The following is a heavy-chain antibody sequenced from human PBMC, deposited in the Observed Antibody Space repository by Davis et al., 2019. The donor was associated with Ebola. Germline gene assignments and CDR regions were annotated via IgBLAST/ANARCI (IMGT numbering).Heavy chain of an antibody. CDR3: ARDLRGAAALGSNKWRFYFDY. CDR1: GYTFTSYG. V-gene: IGHV1-18*04. CDR2: ISAYNGNT. D-gene: IGHD6-13*01. Sequence: ASSVTVSCKASGYTFTSYGISWVRQAPGQGLEWMGWISAYNGNTNYAQKLQGRVTMTTDTSTSTAYMELRSLRSDDTAVYYCARDLRGAAALGSNKWRFYFDYWGQGTLVSVSS. J-gene: IGHJ4*02.